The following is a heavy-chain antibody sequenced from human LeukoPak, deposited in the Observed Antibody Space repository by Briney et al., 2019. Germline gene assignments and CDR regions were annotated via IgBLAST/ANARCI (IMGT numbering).Heavy chain of an antibody. CDR3: ARDGYCSSTSCYSAWFDP. Sequence: EASVKVSCTASGYTFTSYGISWVRQAPGQGLEWMGWISAYNGNTNYAQKLQGRVTMTTDTSTSTAYMELRSLRSDDTAVYYCARDGYCSSTSCYSAWFDPWGQGTLVTVSS. CDR2: ISAYNGNT. V-gene: IGHV1-18*01. J-gene: IGHJ5*02. D-gene: IGHD2-2*03. CDR1: GYTFTSYG.